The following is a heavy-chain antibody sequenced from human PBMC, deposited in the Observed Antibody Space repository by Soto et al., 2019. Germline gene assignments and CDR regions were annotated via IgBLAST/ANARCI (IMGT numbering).Heavy chain of an antibody. J-gene: IGHJ4*02. D-gene: IGHD3-3*01. CDR3: ARGRTPYYDFWSGHFPGY. CDR1: GGSISSGDYY. V-gene: IGHV4-30-4*01. Sequence: SETLSLTCTVSGGSISSGDYYWSWIRQPPGKGLEWIGEINHSGSTNYNPSLKSRVTISVDTSKNQFSLKLSSVTAADTAVYYCARGRTPYYDFWSGHFPGYWGQGTLVTVSS. CDR2: INHSGST.